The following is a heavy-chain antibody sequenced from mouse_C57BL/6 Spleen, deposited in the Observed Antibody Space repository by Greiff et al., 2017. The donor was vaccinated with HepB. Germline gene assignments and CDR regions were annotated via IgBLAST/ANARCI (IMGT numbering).Heavy chain of an antibody. V-gene: IGHV5-17*01. D-gene: IGHD1-1*01. CDR1: GFTFSDYG. Sequence: EVKLVESGGGLVKPGGSLKLSCAASGFTFSDYGMHWVRQAPEKGLEWVAYISSGSSTIYYADTVKCRFTISRDNAKNTLFLQMTSLRSEDTAMYYCARSYYDGSSYLDYWGQGTTLTVSS. CDR3: ARSYYDGSSYLDY. CDR2: ISSGSSTI. J-gene: IGHJ2*01.